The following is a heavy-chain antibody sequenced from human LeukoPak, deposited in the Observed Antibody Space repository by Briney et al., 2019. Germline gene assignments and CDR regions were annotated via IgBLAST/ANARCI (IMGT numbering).Heavy chain of an antibody. D-gene: IGHD1-26*01. CDR3: ARRIVGATARFDP. V-gene: IGHV1-46*01. J-gene: IGHJ5*02. Sequence: ASVKVSCKASGYTFISYYIHWVRQAPGQGLEWMGIINPSGGSTTYAQKFQGRVTMTRDTSTSTVYMELSSLRSEDTAVYYCARRIVGATARFDPWGQGTLVTVSS. CDR2: INPSGGST. CDR1: GYTFISYY.